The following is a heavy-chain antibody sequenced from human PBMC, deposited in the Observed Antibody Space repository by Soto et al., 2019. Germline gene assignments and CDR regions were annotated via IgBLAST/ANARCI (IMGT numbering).Heavy chain of an antibody. CDR2: INTDGTTT. J-gene: IGHJ4*02. V-gene: IGHV3-74*03. CDR1: GFTFSNYW. D-gene: IGHD3-16*01. Sequence: VQLVESGGGLVQPGGSLRLSCAGSGFTFSNYWMHWVRQDPEKGLVWVSTINTDGTTTQYADSVKGRFTVTRDNAKNTLYLQMNSLRVEDTAVYFCAKDLSWGQCDYWGQGTLVTVSS. CDR3: AKDLSWGQCDY.